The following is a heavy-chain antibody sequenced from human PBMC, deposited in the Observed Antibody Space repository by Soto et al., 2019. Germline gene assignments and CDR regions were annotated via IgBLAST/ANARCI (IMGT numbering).Heavy chain of an antibody. J-gene: IGHJ4*02. CDR2: ISDGVDRA. Sequence: GGSLRLSCAASGFNFATYSMSWVRQAPGKGLEWVACISDGVDRAYYGDSVKGRFTISRDTYKNMLYLHMNSLRAEDTAIDYCARYTAGADPYYFDYWGQGTLVTVSS. D-gene: IGHD1-1*01. CDR3: ARYTAGADPYYFDY. V-gene: IGHV3-23*01. CDR1: GFNFATYS.